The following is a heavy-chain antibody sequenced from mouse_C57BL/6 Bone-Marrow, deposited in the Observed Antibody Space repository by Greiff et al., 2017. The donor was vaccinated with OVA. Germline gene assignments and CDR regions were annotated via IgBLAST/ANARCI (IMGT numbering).Heavy chain of an antibody. Sequence: QVQLQQPGAELVKPGASVKLSCKASGYTFTSYWLHWVKQRPGQGLEWIGMIHPNSGSTNYNEKLKSKATLTVDKSSSTAYMQLSSLTSEDSAVYYCARRMDCDDVPFSYWGQGTLVTVSA. CDR3: ARRMDCDDVPFSY. V-gene: IGHV1-64*01. CDR2: IHPNSGST. J-gene: IGHJ3*01. CDR1: GYTFTSYW. D-gene: IGHD2-12*01.